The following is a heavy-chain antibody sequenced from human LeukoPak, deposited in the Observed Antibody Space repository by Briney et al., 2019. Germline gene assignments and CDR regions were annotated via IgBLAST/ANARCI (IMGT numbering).Heavy chain of an antibody. CDR2: ISGSGGNT. CDR3: ANPRGNYGAYAFDI. J-gene: IGHJ3*02. Sequence: GGSLRLSCAVSGLTFSSYAMNWVRQAPGKGLEWVSAISGSGGNTYYADSVKGRFTISRDNSKNTLYLQMNSLRAEDTAVYYCANPRGNYGAYAFDIWGQGTMVTVSS. V-gene: IGHV3-23*01. D-gene: IGHD4-17*01. CDR1: GLTFSSYA.